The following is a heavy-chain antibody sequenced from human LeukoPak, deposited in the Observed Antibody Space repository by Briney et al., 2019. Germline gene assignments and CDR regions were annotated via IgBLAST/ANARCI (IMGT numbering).Heavy chain of an antibody. J-gene: IGHJ4*02. V-gene: IGHV4-38-2*02. CDR1: GYSISSGYY. D-gene: IGHD1-26*01. CDR2: IYHSGST. CDR3: ARITSTGSGSYYDFLGNFDY. Sequence: SETLSLTCTVSGYSISSGYYWGWIRQPPGKGLEWIGSIYHSGSTYYNPSPKSRVTISVDTSKNQFSLKLSSVTAADTAVYYCARITSTGSGSYYDFLGNFDYWGQGTLVTVSS.